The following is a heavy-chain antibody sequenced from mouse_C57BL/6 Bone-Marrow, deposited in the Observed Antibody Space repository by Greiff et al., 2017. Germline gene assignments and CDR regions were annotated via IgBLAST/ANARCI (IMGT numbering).Heavy chain of an antibody. CDR1: GFTFSSYA. CDR3: ARVGAMDY. Sequence: EVQVVESGGGLVKPGGSLKLSCAASGFTFSSYAMSWVRQTPEKRLEWVATISDGGSYTYYPDKVKGRFTISRDNAKNNLYLQMSHLKSEDTAMYYCARVGAMDYWGQGTSVTVSS. V-gene: IGHV5-4*01. CDR2: ISDGGSYT. J-gene: IGHJ4*01.